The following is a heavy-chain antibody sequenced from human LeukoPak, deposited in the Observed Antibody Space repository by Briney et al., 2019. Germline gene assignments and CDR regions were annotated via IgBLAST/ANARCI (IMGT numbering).Heavy chain of an antibody. D-gene: IGHD3-22*01. CDR2: IYHPETT. CDR3: ARSRTAYYRYFDS. J-gene: IGHJ4*02. CDR1: GGAVSSGVYS. Sequence: SETLSLTCTVSGGAVSSGVYSWSWIRQPPGKGLEWIGYIYHPETTYYNPSLQSRVTISVNRSKNQFSLKLTSVTAADTAVYYCARSRTAYYRYFDSWGQGTLVTVSS. V-gene: IGHV4-30-2*01.